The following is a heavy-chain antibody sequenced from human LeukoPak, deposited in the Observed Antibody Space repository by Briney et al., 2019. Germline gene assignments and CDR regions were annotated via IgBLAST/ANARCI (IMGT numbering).Heavy chain of an antibody. CDR2: ISGNGGST. V-gene: IGHV3-23*01. J-gene: IGHJ4*02. CDR1: GFTFSSYS. D-gene: IGHD2-2*01. CDR3: AKDVLGTSISSWEDY. Sequence: GGSLRLSCAASGFTFSSYSMNWVRQAPGKGLEWVSGISGNGGSTNYADSAKGRFTISRDNSKNTLYLQMNSLRAEDTAVYYCAKDVLGTSISSWEDYWGQGTLVTVSS.